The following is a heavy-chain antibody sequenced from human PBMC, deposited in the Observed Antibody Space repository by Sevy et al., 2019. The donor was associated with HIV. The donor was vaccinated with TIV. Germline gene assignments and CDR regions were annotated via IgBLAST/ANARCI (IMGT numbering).Heavy chain of an antibody. V-gene: IGHV3-23*01. D-gene: IGHD3-3*01. Sequence: GGSLRLSCAASGFTFSSYAMSWVRQAPGRGLEWVSGTSGSGSRTDYADSVKGRFTISRDNSKNMLYLQMNSLRAEDTAVYYCAKPFGASITVFGVVNTNPLDVRGQGTTVTVSS. CDR3: AKPFGASITVFGVVNTNPLDV. J-gene: IGHJ6*02. CDR1: GFTFSSYA. CDR2: TSGSGSRT.